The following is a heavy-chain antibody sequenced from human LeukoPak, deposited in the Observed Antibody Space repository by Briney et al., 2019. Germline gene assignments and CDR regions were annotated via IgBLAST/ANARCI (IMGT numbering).Heavy chain of an antibody. V-gene: IGHV3-23*01. CDR2: ITANGDTT. CDR3: AKDPSQHLYYYMDV. Sequence: TGGSLRLSCVGSGFIFRSYAVTWVRQAPGKGLDWVSSITANGDTTYYADSVKGRFTISRDNSKNTLYLQMNSLRAEDTAVYYCAKDPSQHLYYYMDVWGKGTTVTVSS. CDR1: GFIFRSYA. J-gene: IGHJ6*03.